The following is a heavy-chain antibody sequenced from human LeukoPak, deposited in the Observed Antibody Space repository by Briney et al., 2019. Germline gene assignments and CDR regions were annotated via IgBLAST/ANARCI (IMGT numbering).Heavy chain of an antibody. D-gene: IGHD4-17*01. Sequence: PGRSLRLPCAASGFTFGSYAMHWVRQAPGRGLEWVAGISYDGTNKYYADSVKGRFSISRDNAQKTLYLQMNSLRPEDTAVYFCARQKITVTVSLDTWGQGTLVTVSS. CDR3: ARQKITVTVSLDT. CDR2: ISYDGTNK. V-gene: IGHV3-30-3*01. CDR1: GFTFGSYA. J-gene: IGHJ5*02.